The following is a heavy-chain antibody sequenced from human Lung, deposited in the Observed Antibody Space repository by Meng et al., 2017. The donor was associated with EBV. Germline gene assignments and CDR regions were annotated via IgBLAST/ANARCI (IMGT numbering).Heavy chain of an antibody. CDR1: GDSISDYF. J-gene: IGHJ4*02. V-gene: IGHV4-4*07. CDR2: IYSSGIT. CDR3: ARESFNSGWYSDY. D-gene: IGHD6-19*01. Sequence: QVQLQGSGPGLVKASATLSLTCTVSGDSISDYFWNWIRQPAGKGLEWIGRIYSSGITNYNPSLQSRVTMSVDTSKNQFSLKLYSVTAADTAVYYCARESFNSGWYSDYWGQGTLVTVSS.